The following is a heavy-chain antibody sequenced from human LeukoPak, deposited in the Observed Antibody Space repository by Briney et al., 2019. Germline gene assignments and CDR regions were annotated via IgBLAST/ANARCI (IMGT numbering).Heavy chain of an antibody. V-gene: IGHV7-4-1*02. CDR1: GYTFTSYY. J-gene: IGHJ4*02. Sequence: GPSVKASCKASGYTFTSYYMHWGRPTPGQGLEWMGWINTNTRTPTYAQGFTGRFVFSLDSSVSTAYLQISSLKAEDTAVYYCAGGGFWIDFLSGYYTDYWGQGTLVTVSS. D-gene: IGHD3-3*01. CDR2: INTNTRTP. CDR3: AGGGFWIDFLSGYYTDY.